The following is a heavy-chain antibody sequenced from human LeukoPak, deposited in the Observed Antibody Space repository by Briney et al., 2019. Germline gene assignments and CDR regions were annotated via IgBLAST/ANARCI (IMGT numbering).Heavy chain of an antibody. CDR2: IYYSGST. J-gene: IGHJ4*02. V-gene: IGHV4-39*01. Sequence: KPSETLSLTCTVSGGSISSSSYYWGWIRQPPGKGLEWIGSIYYSGSTYYNPSLKSRVTISVDTSKNQFSLKLSSVTAADTAVYYCARRSSRVRGVISPFDYWGQETLVTVSS. D-gene: IGHD3-10*01. CDR1: GGSISSSSYY. CDR3: ARRSSRVRGVISPFDY.